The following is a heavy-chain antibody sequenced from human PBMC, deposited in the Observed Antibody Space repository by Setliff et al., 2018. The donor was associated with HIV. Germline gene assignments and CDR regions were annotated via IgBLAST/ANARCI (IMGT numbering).Heavy chain of an antibody. CDR1: GYTFTSYG. V-gene: IGHV1-18*01. D-gene: IGHD2-21*02. Sequence: ASVKVSCKASGYTFTSYGISWVRQAPGQGLEWMGWISAYNGNTSSSQNLQGRLTMTTDTSTGTAYMELRSLRSDDTAVYYCARDGAQTYCGGDCYANWFDPWGQGTLVTVSS. CDR3: ARDGAQTYCGGDCYANWFDP. J-gene: IGHJ5*02. CDR2: ISAYNGNT.